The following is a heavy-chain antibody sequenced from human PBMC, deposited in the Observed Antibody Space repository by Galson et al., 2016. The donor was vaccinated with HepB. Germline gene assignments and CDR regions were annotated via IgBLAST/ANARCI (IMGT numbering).Heavy chain of an antibody. CDR3: GRAEGYCIGGSCYGGGRLDP. CDR1: GGSINSGGYS. J-gene: IGHJ5*02. CDR2: IYHAGDT. D-gene: IGHD2-15*01. V-gene: IGHV4-30-2*01. Sequence: TLSLTCTVSGGSINSGGYSWTWIRQPPGKGLEWIGNIYHAGDTFYNPSLKRRVTMSLDKSKNQFSLDLSAATAPDTAVYYCGRAEGYCIGGSCYGGGRLDPWGQGTLVTVAS.